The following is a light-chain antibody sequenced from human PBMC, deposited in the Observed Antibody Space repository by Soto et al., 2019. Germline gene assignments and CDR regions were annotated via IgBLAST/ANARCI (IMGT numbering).Light chain of an antibody. CDR3: QHRYNWLIT. J-gene: IGKJ5*01. Sequence: VLAQSPGTLSLSPGERAILSCRASQSVSSTSLAWHQQSPGQPTRLLIYDASNRDTGIPDRVSGSGSGTDVTLTISSLENEDFAVHYCQHRYNWLITFGQGTRLEIK. CDR2: DAS. CDR1: QSVSSTS. V-gene: IGKV3D-20*02.